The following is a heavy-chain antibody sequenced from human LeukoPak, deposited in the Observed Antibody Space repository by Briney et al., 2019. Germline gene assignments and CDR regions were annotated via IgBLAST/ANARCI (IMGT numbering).Heavy chain of an antibody. V-gene: IGHV4-39*07. CDR3: ARSGRMVATRGLDY. CDR2: INHSGST. CDR1: GGSISSSSYY. Sequence: PSETLSLTCTVSGGSISSSSYYWGWIRQPPGKGLEWIGEINHSGSTNYNPSLKSRVTISVDTSKNQFSLKLSSVTAADTAVYYCARSGRMVATRGLDYWGQGTLVTVSS. D-gene: IGHD5-12*01. J-gene: IGHJ4*02.